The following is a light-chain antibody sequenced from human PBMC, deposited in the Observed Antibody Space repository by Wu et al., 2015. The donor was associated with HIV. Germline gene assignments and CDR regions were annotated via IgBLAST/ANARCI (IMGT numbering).Light chain of an antibody. V-gene: IGKV3-20*01. CDR3: QQYGSSPRYS. CDR1: QIVSSSY. Sequence: EIVLAQSPDTLSLSPGERATLSCRASQIVSSSYLAWYQQKPGQAPRLLIYGASSRATGIPDRFSGSGSGTDFTLTISRLEPEDFAVYYCQQYGSSPRYSFGQGTKLEIK. J-gene: IGKJ2*03. CDR2: GAS.